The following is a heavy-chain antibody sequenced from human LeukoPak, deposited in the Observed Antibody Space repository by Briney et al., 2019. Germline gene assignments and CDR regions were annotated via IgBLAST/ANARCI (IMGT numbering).Heavy chain of an antibody. CDR1: GGSISSYY. J-gene: IGHJ5*02. CDR3: ARGMTMVTTWGHNWFDP. D-gene: IGHD4-17*01. CDR2: IYYSGST. V-gene: IGHV4-59*01. Sequence: SETLSLTCTVSGGSISSYYWSSIRQPPGKGLEWIGYIYYSGSTNYNPSLKSRVTISVDTSKNQFSLKLSSVTAADTAVYYCARGMTMVTTWGHNWFDPWGQGTLVTVSS.